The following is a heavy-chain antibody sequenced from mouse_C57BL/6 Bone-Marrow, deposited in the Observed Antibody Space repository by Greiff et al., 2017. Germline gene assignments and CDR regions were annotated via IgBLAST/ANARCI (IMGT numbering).Heavy chain of an antibody. CDR1: GYTFTSYG. V-gene: IGHV1-81*01. CDR2: IYPRSGST. CDR3: ARREDYDYDGAMDD. D-gene: IGHD2-4*01. J-gene: IGHJ4*01. Sequence: QVQLQQSGAELARPGASVKLSCKASGYTFTSYGISWVKQRTGQGLEWIGEIYPRSGSTYYNEQFKGKATLTADKSSSTAYMELRSLASEDSAVYFCARREDYDYDGAMDDGGQGTSVTVAS.